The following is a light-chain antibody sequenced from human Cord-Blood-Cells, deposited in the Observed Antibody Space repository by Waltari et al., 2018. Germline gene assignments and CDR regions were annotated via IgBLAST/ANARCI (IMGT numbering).Light chain of an antibody. V-gene: IGKV4-1*01. CDR1: QSVLYSSNNKNY. CDR3: QQYYSTPLT. CDR2: WAS. Sequence: DIVMTQSPDCLAVSLGERATINCKSSQSVLYSSNNKNYLAWYQQKPGQPPKLLIYWASARESGVPDRFSGSGSGTDFTLTISSLQAEDVAVYYCQQYYSTPLTFGPGTKVDI. J-gene: IGKJ3*01.